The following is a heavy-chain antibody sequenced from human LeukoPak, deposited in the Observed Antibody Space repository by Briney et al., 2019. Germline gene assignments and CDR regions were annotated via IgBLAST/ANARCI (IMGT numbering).Heavy chain of an antibody. CDR3: ARAPRASGSFLYIAY. Sequence: NPSETLSLTCSVSGDSISSYYWSWIRQPPGKGLEWFGYIYYSGSTHYNPSLKSRVTISEDTSNNQFSLKLTYVSAADTAVYYCARAPRASGSFLYIAYWGQGTLVTVSS. D-gene: IGHD1-26*01. V-gene: IGHV4-59*01. CDR1: GDSISSYY. CDR2: IYYSGST. J-gene: IGHJ4*02.